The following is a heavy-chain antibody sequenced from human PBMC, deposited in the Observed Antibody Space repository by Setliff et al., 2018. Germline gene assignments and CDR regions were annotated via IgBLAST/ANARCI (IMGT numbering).Heavy chain of an antibody. Sequence: GASVKVSCKASGGTFNSYAISWVRQAPGQGLEWVGGIVRLLRSANYAQKFQGRVTITTDESTAYMELTSLRSEDSAIYYCALTIQSGDFRTQYFDPWGQGTLVTVPQ. CDR2: IVRLLRSA. CDR1: GGTFNSYA. CDR3: ALTIQSGDFRTQYFDP. V-gene: IGHV1-69*05. D-gene: IGHD1-26*01. J-gene: IGHJ5*02.